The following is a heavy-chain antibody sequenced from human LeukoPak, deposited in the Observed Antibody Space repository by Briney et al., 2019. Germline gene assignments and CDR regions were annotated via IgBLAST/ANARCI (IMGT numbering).Heavy chain of an antibody. CDR3: ARDIRDYYGSGSYYNEGLD. CDR1: GFTVSSNY. D-gene: IGHD3-10*01. Sequence: GGSLRLSCAASGFTVSSNYMSWVRQAPGKGLEWVSVIYSGGSTYYADSVKGRFTISRDNSKNTLYLQMNSLRAEDTAVYYCARDIRDYYGSGSYYNEGLDWGQGTLVTVSS. J-gene: IGHJ4*02. V-gene: IGHV3-66*01. CDR2: IYSGGST.